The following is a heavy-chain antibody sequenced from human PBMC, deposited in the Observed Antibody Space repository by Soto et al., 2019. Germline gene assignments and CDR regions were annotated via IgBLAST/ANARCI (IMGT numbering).Heavy chain of an antibody. V-gene: IGHV4-39*01. CDR2: IYYSGST. D-gene: IGHD5-18*01. CDR3: ASHSYGSKGNFDY. CDR1: GGSISSSSYY. J-gene: IGHJ4*02. Sequence: PSETLSLTCTVSGGSISSSSYYWGWIRQPPGKGLEWIGSIYYSGSTYYNPSLKSRVTISVDTSKNQFSLKLSSVTAADTAVYYCASHSYGSKGNFDYWGQGTLVTVSS.